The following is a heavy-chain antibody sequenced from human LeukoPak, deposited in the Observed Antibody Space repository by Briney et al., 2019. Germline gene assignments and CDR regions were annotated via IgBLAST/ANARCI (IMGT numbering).Heavy chain of an antibody. D-gene: IGHD4-17*01. J-gene: IGHJ4*02. Sequence: GGSLRLSCTASGFTFGDYAMSWFRQAPGKGLEWVGFIRSKAYGGTTEYAASVKGSFTISRDDSKSIAYLQMNSLKTEDTAVYSCARVPDYGDPTTDYWGQGTLVTVSS. CDR2: IRSKAYGGTT. CDR3: ARVPDYGDPTTDY. CDR1: GFTFGDYA. V-gene: IGHV3-49*03.